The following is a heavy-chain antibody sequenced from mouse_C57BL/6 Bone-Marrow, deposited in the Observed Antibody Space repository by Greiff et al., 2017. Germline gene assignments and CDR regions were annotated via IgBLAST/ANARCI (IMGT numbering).Heavy chain of an antibody. D-gene: IGHD2-12*01. CDR1: GYTFTSYW. CDR2: IDPSDSYT. J-gene: IGHJ2*01. Sequence: QVQLQQPGAELVMPGASVKLSCKASGYTFTSYWMHWVTQRPGQGLEWIGEIDPSDSYTNYDHKFKGKSTLTVDKSSSTAYMRLSSLTSDESAVCYCARGVHYTGDFDHWGQGTTLT. CDR3: ARGVHYTGDFDH. V-gene: IGHV1-69*01.